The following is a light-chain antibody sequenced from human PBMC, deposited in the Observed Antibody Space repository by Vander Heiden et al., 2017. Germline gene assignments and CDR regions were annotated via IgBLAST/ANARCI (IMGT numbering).Light chain of an antibody. CDR2: AAS. Sequence: IQMTQSPSSLSASVGDRVTITCRASQSISSYLNWYQQKLWKAPKLLIYAASSLQSPVPSRFSATAPGTDFTLTIIRLQPEDFATYYCLQSDSTPYTFGQGTKLEIK. CDR1: QSISSY. J-gene: IGKJ2*01. V-gene: IGKV1-39*01. CDR3: LQSDSTPYT.